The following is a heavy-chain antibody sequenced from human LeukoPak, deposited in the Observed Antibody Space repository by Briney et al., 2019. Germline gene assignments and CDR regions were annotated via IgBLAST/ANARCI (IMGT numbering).Heavy chain of an antibody. CDR3: ARLFCTSTCSYGGGIDY. J-gene: IGHJ4*02. Sequence: SETLSLTCTVSGGSISSSGYFWSWIRQLPGEGLEWIGYIYYSGSTYYNPSLESRATISLDTSKHQFSLKLTSVTAADTAVHYCARLFCTSTCSYGGGIDYWGQGTLVTVSS. D-gene: IGHD2-2*01. V-gene: IGHV4-31*03. CDR1: GGSISSSGYF. CDR2: IYYSGST.